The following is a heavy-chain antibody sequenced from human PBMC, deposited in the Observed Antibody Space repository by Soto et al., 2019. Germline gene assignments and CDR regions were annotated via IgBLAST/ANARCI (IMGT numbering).Heavy chain of an antibody. CDR1: GGSISGYY. V-gene: IGHV4-59*08. Sequence: QLQLQESGPGLLKPSETLSLTCTVSGGSISGYYWSWIRQPPGKGLEWIAYIYYSGSSNSNPSLKSLVTIAVDTSKNQFSLKLSSVTAADTAVYYCARHSNEYRKSLDYWGQGTLVTVSS. J-gene: IGHJ4*02. CDR3: ARHSNEYRKSLDY. D-gene: IGHD1-1*01. CDR2: IYYSGSS.